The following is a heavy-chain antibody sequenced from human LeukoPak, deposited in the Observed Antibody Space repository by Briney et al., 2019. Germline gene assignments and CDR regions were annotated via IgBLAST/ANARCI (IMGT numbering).Heavy chain of an antibody. D-gene: IGHD6-19*01. Sequence: GASVKVSCKASGYTFTGYYMHWVRQAPGQGLEWMGWINPKSGGTNYAQKFQGRVTMTRDTSISTAYMELSRLRSDDTAVYYCARETSSGWYYYFDYWGQGTLVTVSS. J-gene: IGHJ4*02. CDR2: INPKSGGT. CDR3: ARETSSGWYYYFDY. CDR1: GYTFTGYY. V-gene: IGHV1-2*02.